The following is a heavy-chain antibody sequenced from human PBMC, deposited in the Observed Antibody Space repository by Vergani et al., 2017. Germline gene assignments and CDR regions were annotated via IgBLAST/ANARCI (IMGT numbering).Heavy chain of an antibody. Sequence: QVQLQQWGAGLLKPSETLSLTCAVYGGSFSGYYWSWIRQPPGKGLEWIGEINHSGSTNYNPSLKSRVTISVDTSKNQFSLKLSSVTAADTAVYYCARAPGGYGDYGVYYGWDVWGQGTTVTVSS. CDR1: GGSFSGYY. V-gene: IGHV4-34*01. CDR2: INHSGST. CDR3: ARAPGGYGDYGVYYGWDV. D-gene: IGHD4-17*01. J-gene: IGHJ6*02.